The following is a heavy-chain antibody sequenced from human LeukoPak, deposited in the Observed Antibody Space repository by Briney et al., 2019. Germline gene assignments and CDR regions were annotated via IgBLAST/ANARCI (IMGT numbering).Heavy chain of an antibody. CDR1: GYTFDDYA. CDR2: ISWNSGSI. J-gene: IGHJ4*02. Sequence: PGRSLRLSCEASGYTFDDYAMHWVRQAPGKGLEWVSAISWNSGSIGYADSVKGRFTISRDNGKNSLYLQMNSLRTKDTALYYCAKGHTYGLGESYLDFWGQGTLVSVSS. V-gene: IGHV3-9*01. CDR3: AKGHTYGLGESYLDF. D-gene: IGHD5-18*01.